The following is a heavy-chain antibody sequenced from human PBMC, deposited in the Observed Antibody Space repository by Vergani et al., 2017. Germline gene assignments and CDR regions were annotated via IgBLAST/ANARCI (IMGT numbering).Heavy chain of an antibody. CDR2: IKQDGSEK. CDR3: ARDGGLWSGSFDY. CDR1: GFTFSSYW. V-gene: IGHV3-7*01. J-gene: IGHJ4*02. D-gene: IGHD3-3*01. Sequence: EVQLVESGGGLVQPGGSLRLSCAASGFTFSSYWMSWVRQAPGKGLEWVANIKQDGSEKYYVDSVKGRFTISRDNAKNSLYLQMNSLRAEDTAVYYCARDGGLWSGSFDYWGQGTLVTVSS.